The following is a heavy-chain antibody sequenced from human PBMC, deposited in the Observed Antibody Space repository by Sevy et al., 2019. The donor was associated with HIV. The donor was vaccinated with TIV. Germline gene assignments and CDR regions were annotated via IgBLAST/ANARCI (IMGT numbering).Heavy chain of an antibody. D-gene: IGHD1-26*01. CDR3: AKIAPGGSYLYFLDS. J-gene: IGHJ4*02. CDR1: GFTFRNYA. V-gene: IGHV3-30*18. CDR2: ISYDGESQ. Sequence: GGSLRLSCVVSGFTFRNYAMHWVRQAPGKGLEWVALISYDGESQYYADSVKGRFIISRDNSKNTLYLQMNNLRLEDTAMYYCAKIAPGGSYLYFLDSWGQGTLVTVSS.